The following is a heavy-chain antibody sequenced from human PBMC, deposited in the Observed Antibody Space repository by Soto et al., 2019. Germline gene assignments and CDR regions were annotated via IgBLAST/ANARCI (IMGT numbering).Heavy chain of an antibody. J-gene: IGHJ6*02. D-gene: IGHD3-22*01. CDR3: ARVVDYYDPYYYYGMDV. CDR2: ISSSSSYI. CDR1: EFTFSTYS. V-gene: IGHV3-21*01. Sequence: EVQLVESGGGLVKPGGSLRLSCAASEFTFSTYSMNWVRQAPGKGLEWVSSISSSSSYIYYADSVKGRFTISRDNAKNRLYLQMNRLRAADTAVYYCARVVDYYDPYYYYGMDVWGQGTTVTVSS.